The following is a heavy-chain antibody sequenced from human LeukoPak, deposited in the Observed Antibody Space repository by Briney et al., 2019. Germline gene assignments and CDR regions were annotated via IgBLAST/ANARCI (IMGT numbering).Heavy chain of an antibody. V-gene: IGHV3-66*01. CDR1: GFTVSSNY. CDR3: AKDSGITRSGSYLDY. J-gene: IGHJ4*02. CDR2: IYSGGST. Sequence: PGGSLRLSCAASGFTVSSNYMSWVRQAPGKGLEWVSVIYSGGSTYYADSVKGRFTISRDNSKNTLYLQMNSLRAEDTAVYYCAKDSGITRSGSYLDYWGQGTLVTVSS. D-gene: IGHD3-10*01.